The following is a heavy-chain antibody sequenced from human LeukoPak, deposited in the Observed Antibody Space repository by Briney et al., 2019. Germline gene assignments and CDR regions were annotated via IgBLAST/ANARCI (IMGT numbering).Heavy chain of an antibody. Sequence: PSETLSLTCTVSGGSINSYYWSRIRQPPGRGLEWIGDIYYSGSTIYNPSLKSRVTISVDTSKNQFSLNLRSVTAADTAVYYCARIDYATFDCWGPGTLVTVSS. CDR3: ARIDYATFDC. CDR1: GGSINSYY. CDR2: IYYSGST. D-gene: IGHD3-16*01. J-gene: IGHJ4*02. V-gene: IGHV4-59*01.